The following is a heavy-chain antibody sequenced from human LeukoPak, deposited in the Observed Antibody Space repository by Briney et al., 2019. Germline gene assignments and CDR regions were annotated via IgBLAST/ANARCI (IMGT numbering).Heavy chain of an antibody. J-gene: IGHJ4*02. V-gene: IGHV4-39*07. CDR1: GGSISSSSYY. CDR3: ARGYSYGPLFDY. CDR2: IYYSGST. D-gene: IGHD5-18*01. Sequence: SETLSLTCTVSGGSISSSSYYWGWIRQPPGKGLEWIGSIYYSGSTYYNPSLKSRVTISVDTSKNQFSLRLSSVTAADTAVYYCARGYSYGPLFDYWGQGTLVTVSS.